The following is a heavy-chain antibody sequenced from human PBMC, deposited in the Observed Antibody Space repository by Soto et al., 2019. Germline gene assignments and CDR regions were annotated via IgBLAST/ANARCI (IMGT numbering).Heavy chain of an antibody. CDR1: GFTFSSYA. CDR3: ASIDYYGSGSFDY. V-gene: IGHV3-30-3*01. J-gene: IGHJ4*02. Sequence: QVQLVESGGGVVQPGRSLRLSCAASGFTFSSYAMHWVRQAPGKGLEWVAVISYDGSNKYYADSVKGRFTISRDNSKNTLYLQMNSLRAEDTAVYYCASIDYYGSGSFDYWGQGTLFTVSS. D-gene: IGHD3-10*01. CDR2: ISYDGSNK.